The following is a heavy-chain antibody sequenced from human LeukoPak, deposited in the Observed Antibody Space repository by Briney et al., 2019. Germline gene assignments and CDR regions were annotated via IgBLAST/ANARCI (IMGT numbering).Heavy chain of an antibody. V-gene: IGHV3-9*01. J-gene: IGHJ3*02. CDR1: GFTFDDYA. CDR2: ISWNSVKI. D-gene: IGHD5-12*01. Sequence: GGSLRLSCAAFGFTFDDYAMHWVRQVPGKGLEWVSGISWNSVKIGYADSVKGRFTISRDNAKNSLYLQMNSLRAEDTAVYYCARAGSMVATNAFDIWGQGTMVTVSS. CDR3: ARAGSMVATNAFDI.